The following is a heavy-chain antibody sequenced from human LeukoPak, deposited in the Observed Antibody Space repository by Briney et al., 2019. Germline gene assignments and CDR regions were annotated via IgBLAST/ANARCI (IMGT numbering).Heavy chain of an antibody. V-gene: IGHV1-69*13. CDR1: GGTFSSYA. CDR2: IIPIFGTA. CDR3: AAARRRWLQPYFDY. Sequence: SVKVSCKASGGTFSSYAISWVRQAPGQGLEWMGGIIPIFGTANYAQKFQGRVTITADESTSTAYMELSSLRSGDTAVYYCAAARRRWLQPYFDYWGQGTLVTVSS. J-gene: IGHJ4*02. D-gene: IGHD5-24*01.